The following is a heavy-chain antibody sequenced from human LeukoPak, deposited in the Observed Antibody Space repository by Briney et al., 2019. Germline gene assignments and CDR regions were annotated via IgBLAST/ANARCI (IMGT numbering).Heavy chain of an antibody. CDR2: ISSSSSYI. J-gene: IGHJ6*02. CDR1: GFTFSSYS. Sequence: GGSLRLSCAASGFTFSSYSMNWVRQAPGKGLEWVSSISSSSSYIYYADSVKGRFTISRDNSKNTLYLQMNSLRAEDTAVYYCATYSSTPFGVWGQGTTATVSS. CDR3: ATYSSTPFGV. V-gene: IGHV3-21*01. D-gene: IGHD6-13*01.